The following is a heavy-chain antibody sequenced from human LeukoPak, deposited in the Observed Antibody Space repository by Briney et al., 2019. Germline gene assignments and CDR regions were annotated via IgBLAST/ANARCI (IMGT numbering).Heavy chain of an antibody. V-gene: IGHV3-48*04. J-gene: IGHJ4*02. CDR1: GFTFSDYS. CDR3: ASAPNENYFDF. Sequence: PGGSLRLSCATSGFTFSDYSMNWVRQAPGKGLEWISYVGISSGNTKYADSVKGRFTISGDSAKNSVFLQMNSLTAEDTAVYFCASAPNENYFDFWGQGTLVTVSS. CDR2: VGISSGNT.